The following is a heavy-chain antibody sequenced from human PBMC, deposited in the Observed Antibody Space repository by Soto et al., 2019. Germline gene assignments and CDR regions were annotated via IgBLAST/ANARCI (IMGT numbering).Heavy chain of an antibody. CDR2: ISSDGSST. V-gene: IGHV3-74*01. CDR3: ARVAYSSTWYIDY. Sequence: EVQLVESGGGSVQPGGSLRLSCAASEFTFSTYWMHWVRQAPGKGLVWVSRISSDGSSTTYADSVKGRFTISRDNAKNPRHLQMNGLRAEDTALYYCARVAYSSTWYIDYWGQGTLVTVSS. J-gene: IGHJ4*02. D-gene: IGHD6-13*01. CDR1: EFTFSTYW.